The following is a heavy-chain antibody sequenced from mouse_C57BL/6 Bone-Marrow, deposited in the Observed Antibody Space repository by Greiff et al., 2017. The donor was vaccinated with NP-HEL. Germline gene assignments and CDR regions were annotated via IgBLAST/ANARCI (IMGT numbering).Heavy chain of an antibody. Sequence: QVQLQQPGAELVRPGTSVKLSCKASGYTFTSYWMHWVKQRPGQGLEWIGVIDPSDSYTNYNQKFKGKATLTVDTSSSTAYMQLSSLTSEDSAGYYCARIYYGYSYYFDYWGQGTTLTVSS. CDR1: GYTFTSYW. V-gene: IGHV1-59*01. D-gene: IGHD2-2*01. CDR2: IDPSDSYT. CDR3: ARIYYGYSYYFDY. J-gene: IGHJ2*01.